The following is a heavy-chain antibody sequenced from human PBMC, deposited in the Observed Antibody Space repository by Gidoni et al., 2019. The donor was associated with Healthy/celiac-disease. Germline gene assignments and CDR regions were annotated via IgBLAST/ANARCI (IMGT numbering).Heavy chain of an antibody. D-gene: IGHD4-17*01. J-gene: IGHJ4*02. V-gene: IGHV3-9*01. CDR3: AKDRYGDYLGYFDY. CDR1: GFTFDDYA. Sequence: EVQLVESGGGLVQPGRSLRLSCAASGFTFDDYAMHWVRQAPGKGLEWVSGISWNSGSIGYADSVKGRFTISRDNAKNSLYLQMNSLRAEDTALYYCAKDRYGDYLGYFDYWGQGTLVNVSS. CDR2: ISWNSGSI.